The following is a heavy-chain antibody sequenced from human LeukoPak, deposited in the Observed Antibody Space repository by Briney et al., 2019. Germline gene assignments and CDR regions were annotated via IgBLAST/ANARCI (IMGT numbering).Heavy chain of an antibody. CDR1: GYTFTGYY. CDR3: AIASDSSGYYYGGYYYYYMDV. CDR2: IIPIFGTA. V-gene: IGHV1-69*06. Sequence: EASVKVSCKASGYTFTGYYMHWVRQAPGQGLEWMGGIIPIFGTANYAQKFQGRVTITADKSTSTAYMELSSLRSEDTAVYYCAIASDSSGYYYGGYYYYYMDVWGKGTTVTVSS. J-gene: IGHJ6*03. D-gene: IGHD3-22*01.